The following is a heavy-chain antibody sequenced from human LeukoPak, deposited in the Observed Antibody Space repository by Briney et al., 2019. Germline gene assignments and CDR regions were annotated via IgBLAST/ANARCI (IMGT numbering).Heavy chain of an antibody. D-gene: IGHD5-18*01. V-gene: IGHV4-34*01. J-gene: IGHJ4*02. Sequence: NTSETLSLTCAVYGGSFSGYYWSWIRQPPGKGLEWIGDINDSGSTNYNPSLESRVTTSVDTSKNQFSLKLSSVTAADTAVYYYLRCPGGYSYGDYWGQGTLVTVSS. CDR2: INDSGST. CDR1: GGSFSGYY. CDR3: LRCPGGYSYGDY.